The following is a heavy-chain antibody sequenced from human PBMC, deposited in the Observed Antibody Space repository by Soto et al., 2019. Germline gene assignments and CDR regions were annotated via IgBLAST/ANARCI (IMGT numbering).Heavy chain of an antibody. CDR3: ARVPTYSGMTV. J-gene: IGHJ6*04. Sequence: QVQLVQSGAEEKKPGASVKVSCKASGYTFTSYAMHWVRQAPGQRLEWMGWINAGNGNTKYSQKFKGRVTITRDTSANTADRERSSLRLEDRAVYYWARVPTYSGMTVGGKGPTVTVSS. CDR2: INAGNGNT. V-gene: IGHV1-3*05. CDR1: GYTFTSYA.